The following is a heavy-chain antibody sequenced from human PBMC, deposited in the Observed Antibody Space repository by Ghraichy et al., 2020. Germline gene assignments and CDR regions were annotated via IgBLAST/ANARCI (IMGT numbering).Heavy chain of an antibody. J-gene: IGHJ6*02. CDR1: GGSISSYY. CDR2: IYDSGTT. Sequence: SETLSLTCTVSGGSISSYYWSWIRQPPGKGLEWLGYIYDSGTTNYNPSLKSRVTMSVDTSKNQFSLKLSSVTAADTAVYYCARDGPLYGGISFYSYGMDVWGQATTVTVSS. V-gene: IGHV4-59*01. CDR3: ARDGPLYGGISFYSYGMDV. D-gene: IGHD4-23*01.